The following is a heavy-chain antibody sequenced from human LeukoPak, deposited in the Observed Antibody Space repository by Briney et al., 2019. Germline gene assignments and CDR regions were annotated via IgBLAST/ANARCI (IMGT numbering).Heavy chain of an antibody. J-gene: IGHJ4*02. V-gene: IGHV1-2*02. D-gene: IGHD3-22*01. CDR1: XYTFTGYY. CDR3: AKAAIYDSSGSDDY. Sequence: SVKVSCXAXXYTFTGYYMHWVRQAPGQGLEWMGWINPNSGGTNYAQKFQGRVTMTRDTSISTAYMELSRLRSDDTAVYYCAKAAIYDSSGSDDYWGQGTLVTVSS. CDR2: INPNSGGT.